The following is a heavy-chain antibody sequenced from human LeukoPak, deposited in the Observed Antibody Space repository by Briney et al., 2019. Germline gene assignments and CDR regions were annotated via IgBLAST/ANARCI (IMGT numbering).Heavy chain of an antibody. J-gene: IGHJ4*02. CDR2: IYYSGST. D-gene: IGHD3-22*01. CDR1: GGSISSYY. V-gene: IGHV4-59*01. Sequence: SETLSLTCTVSGGSISSYYWSWIRQPPGKGLEWIGYIYYSGSTNYSPSLKSRVTISVDTSKNQFSLKLSSVTAADTAVYYCARITYYYDSSPGSFDYWGQGTLVTVSS. CDR3: ARITYYYDSSPGSFDY.